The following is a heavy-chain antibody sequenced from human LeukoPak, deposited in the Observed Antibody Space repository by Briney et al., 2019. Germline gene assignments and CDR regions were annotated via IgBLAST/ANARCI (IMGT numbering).Heavy chain of an antibody. Sequence: ASVKVSCKASGYIFTSYDINWVRQATGQGLEWMGWMNPNSGNTGYAQKFQGRVTITRNTSISTAYMELSSLRSEDTALYYCARVGGRSRSTLDYWGQGTLVTVSS. CDR2: MNPNSGNT. CDR3: ARVGGRSRSTLDY. J-gene: IGHJ4*02. D-gene: IGHD3-16*02. V-gene: IGHV1-8*03. CDR1: GYIFTSYD.